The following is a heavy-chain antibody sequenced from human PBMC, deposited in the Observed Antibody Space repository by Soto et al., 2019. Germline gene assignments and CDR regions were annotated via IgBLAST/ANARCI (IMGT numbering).Heavy chain of an antibody. CDR1: GGSISSYY. D-gene: IGHD6-13*01. V-gene: IGHV4-59*01. CDR2: IYYSGRT. Sequence: QVQLQESGPGLVKPSETLSLTCTVSGGSISSYYWSWIRQPPGKGLEWIGYIYYSGRTNYNPSLRSRVTVSVDTSKNQFSLKLSSVTAADTAVYYCARGYSSSWGGDNWFDPLGPGNPGHRLL. J-gene: IGHJ5*02. CDR3: ARGYSSSWGGDNWFDP.